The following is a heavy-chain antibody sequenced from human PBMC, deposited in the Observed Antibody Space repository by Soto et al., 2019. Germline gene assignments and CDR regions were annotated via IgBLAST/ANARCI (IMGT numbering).Heavy chain of an antibody. J-gene: IGHJ3*02. D-gene: IGHD1-26*01. CDR1: GYTFTSYD. Sequence: QVQLVQSGAEVKKPGASVKVSCKTSGYTFTSYDINWVRQATGQGVEWMGWMNPNSANTAYAQKFQGRVTMTRNTSIITAYMELSSLRSEDTAVYYCASKKSSGAFDIWGQGTMVTVSS. V-gene: IGHV1-8*01. CDR2: MNPNSANT. CDR3: ASKKSSGAFDI.